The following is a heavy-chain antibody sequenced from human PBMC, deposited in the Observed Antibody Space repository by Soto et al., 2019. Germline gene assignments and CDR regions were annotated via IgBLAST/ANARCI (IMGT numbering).Heavy chain of an antibody. J-gene: IGHJ6*02. V-gene: IGHV1-18*01. CDR2: ISAYNGNT. Sequence: ASVKVSCKASGYTFTSYGISWVRQAPGQGLEWMGWISAYNGNTNYAQKLQGRVTMTTDTSTSTAYMELRSLRSDDTAVYYCARSGQPGSYYYYYYGMDVWGQGTTVTVSS. CDR3: ARSGQPGSYYYYYYGMDV. CDR1: GYTFTSYG. D-gene: IGHD3-10*01.